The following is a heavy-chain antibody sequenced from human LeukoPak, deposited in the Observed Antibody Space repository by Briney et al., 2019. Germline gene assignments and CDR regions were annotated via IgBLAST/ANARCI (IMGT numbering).Heavy chain of an antibody. CDR3: AREGGYCSSTSCYYAFDI. CDR1: GFTFSSYS. Sequence: GGSLRLSCAASGFTFSSYSMTWVRQAPGKGLEWVSYISSSSSTIYYADSVKGRFTISRDNAKNSLYLQMNSLRAEDTAVYYCAREGGYCSSTSCYYAFDIWGQGTMVTVSS. CDR2: ISSSSSTI. D-gene: IGHD2-2*01. J-gene: IGHJ3*02. V-gene: IGHV3-48*04.